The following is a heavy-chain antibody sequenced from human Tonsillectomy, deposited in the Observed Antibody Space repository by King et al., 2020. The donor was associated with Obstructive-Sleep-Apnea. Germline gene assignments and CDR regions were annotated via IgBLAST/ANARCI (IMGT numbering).Heavy chain of an antibody. V-gene: IGHV3-48*04. CDR1: GFTFSDYS. CDR2: ISSDSSNI. D-gene: IGHD2-15*01. CDR3: ARDVISAYCSGGSCYPYYFDY. Sequence: VQLVESGGGLVQPGGSLRLSCAASGFTFSDYSVNWVRQAPGTGLEWVSYISSDSSNIYYADSVKGRFTISRDNAKNSRYLQMNSLRAEDTAVYYCARDVISAYCSGGSCYPYYFDYWGQGTLVTVSS. J-gene: IGHJ4*02.